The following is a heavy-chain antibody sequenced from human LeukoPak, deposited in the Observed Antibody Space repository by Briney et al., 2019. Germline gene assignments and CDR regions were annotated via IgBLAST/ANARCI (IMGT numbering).Heavy chain of an antibody. Sequence: SETLSLTCAVYGGSFSGYYWSWIRQPPGKGLEWIGEINHSGSTNYNPSLKSRVTISVDTSKNQFSLKLSSVTAADTAVYFCARGPYSYDSSGAFDIWGRGTMVTVSS. J-gene: IGHJ3*02. CDR2: INHSGST. D-gene: IGHD3-22*01. V-gene: IGHV4-34*01. CDR3: ARGPYSYDSSGAFDI. CDR1: GGSFSGYY.